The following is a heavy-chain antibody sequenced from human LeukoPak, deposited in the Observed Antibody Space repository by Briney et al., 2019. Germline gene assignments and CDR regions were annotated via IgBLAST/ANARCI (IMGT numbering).Heavy chain of an antibody. V-gene: IGHV5-10-1*01. CDR1: GYSFTNYW. CDR2: IDPRDSYT. D-gene: IGHD4-17*01. Sequence: GESLKISCKGSGYSFTNYWISWVRQMPGKGLEWMGRIDPRDSYTKYSPSFEGHVTISVDRSISSAFLQWNSLKASDSAMYYCAMGASKVTTDFANYWGQGTQVAVSS. J-gene: IGHJ4*02. CDR3: AMGASKVTTDFANY.